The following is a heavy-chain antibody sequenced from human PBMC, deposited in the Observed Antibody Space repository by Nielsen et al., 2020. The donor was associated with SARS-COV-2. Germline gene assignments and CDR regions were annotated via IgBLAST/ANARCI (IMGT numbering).Heavy chain of an antibody. CDR1: GFTFSSYA. Sequence: GGSLRLSCAASGFTFSSYAMSWVRQAPGKGLEWVSAISGSGGSTYYADSVKGRFTISRDNSKNTLYLQMNSLRAEDTAVYYCAKSHCSSTSCYFGADAFDIWGQGTTVTVSS. CDR2: ISGSGGST. V-gene: IGHV3-23*01. J-gene: IGHJ3*02. CDR3: AKSHCSSTSCYFGADAFDI. D-gene: IGHD2-2*01.